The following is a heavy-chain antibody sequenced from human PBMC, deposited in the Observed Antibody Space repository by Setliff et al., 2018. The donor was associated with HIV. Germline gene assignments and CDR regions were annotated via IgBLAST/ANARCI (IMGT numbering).Heavy chain of an antibody. CDR3: VASSSWSCRLNY. Sequence: SETLSLTCAVYGGPSSGYWSWVRQSPGKGLEWIGEISHSGSTNYNLSLKSRAAISADTSKKQFSLKPTSVTAADTGIYYCVASSSWSCRLNYWGQGTQVTVSS. D-gene: IGHD6-13*01. V-gene: IGHV4-34*01. CDR2: ISHSGST. J-gene: IGHJ4*02. CDR1: GGPSSGY.